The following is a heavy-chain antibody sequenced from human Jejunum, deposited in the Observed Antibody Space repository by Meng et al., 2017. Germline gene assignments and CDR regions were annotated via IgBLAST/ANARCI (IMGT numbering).Heavy chain of an antibody. V-gene: IGHV3-9*03. CDR3: AKDFSYDSSGSFLGGLFQY. Sequence: GGSLRLSCAASGFTFAAYAMHWVRQAPGKGLEWVASVSWNSGTIAYADSVKGRFTISRDNAKNSLYLQMNSLRPEDMAVYYCAKDFSYDSSGSFLGGLFQYWGQGTLVTVSS. D-gene: IGHD3-22*01. CDR2: VSWNSGTI. J-gene: IGHJ4*02. CDR1: GFTFAAYA.